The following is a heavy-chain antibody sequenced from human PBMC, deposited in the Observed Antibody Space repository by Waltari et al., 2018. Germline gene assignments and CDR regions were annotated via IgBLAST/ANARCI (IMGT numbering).Heavy chain of an antibody. V-gene: IGHV3-21*01. Sequence: EVQLVESGGGLVKPGGSLRLSCAASGFTFSSHRMNWVRQAPGKGLEWVSSISSSSSYIYYADSVKGRFTISRDNAKNSLYLQMNSLRAEDTAVYYCARVGAAAAPLDYWGQGTLVTVSS. CDR2: ISSSSSYI. CDR3: ARVGAAAAPLDY. J-gene: IGHJ4*02. D-gene: IGHD6-13*01. CDR1: GFTFSSHR.